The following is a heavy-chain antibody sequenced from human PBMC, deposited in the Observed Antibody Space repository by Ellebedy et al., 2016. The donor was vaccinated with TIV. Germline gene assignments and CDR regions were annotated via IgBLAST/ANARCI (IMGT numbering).Heavy chain of an antibody. D-gene: IGHD2-2*01. CDR2: ISGSGGSR. CDR1: GFTFSNYA. J-gene: IGHJ4*02. V-gene: IGHV3-23*01. CDR3: AKGPAALNPMDH. Sequence: PGGSLRLSCAASGFTFSNYAMSCVPQAPGKGLEWVSAISGSGGSRQYADSVKGRFTISRDNSKNRLYLQMNSLRVVDTAVYYCAKGPAALNPMDHWGQGTLVTVSS.